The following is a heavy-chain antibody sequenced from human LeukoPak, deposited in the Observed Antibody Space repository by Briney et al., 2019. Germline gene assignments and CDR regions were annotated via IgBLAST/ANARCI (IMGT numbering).Heavy chain of an antibody. D-gene: IGHD3-22*01. CDR3: ASRGGYYDSSGYYYDDFDY. J-gene: IGHJ4*02. Sequence: GRSLRLSCAASGFTFSDYYMSWIRQAPGKGLEWVSYISSSGSTIYYADSVKGRFTISRDNAKNSLYLQMNSLRAEDTAVYYCASRGGYYDSSGYYYDDFDYWGQGTLVTVSS. V-gene: IGHV3-11*01. CDR1: GFTFSDYY. CDR2: ISSSGSTI.